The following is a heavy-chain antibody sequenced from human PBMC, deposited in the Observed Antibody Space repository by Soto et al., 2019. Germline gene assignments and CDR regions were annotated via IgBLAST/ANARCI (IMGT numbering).Heavy chain of an antibody. CDR2: IYWDDDK. CDR1: GFSLSTSGEG. Sequence: ASGPTLVNPTQTLTLTCTFSGFSLSTSGEGVGWIRQPPGKALEWLALIYWDDDKRYSPSLKSRLTITKDTSKNQVVLTMTNMDPVDTATYYCAHKGYCSSTSCYRWFDPWGQGTLVTVSS. J-gene: IGHJ5*02. CDR3: AHKGYCSSTSCYRWFDP. D-gene: IGHD2-2*02. V-gene: IGHV2-5*02.